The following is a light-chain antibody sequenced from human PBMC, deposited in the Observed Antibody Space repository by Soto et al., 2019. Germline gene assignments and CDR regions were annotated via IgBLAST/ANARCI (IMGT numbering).Light chain of an antibody. V-gene: IGLV2-14*01. CDR3: GSYTGSIYV. CDR1: SSDVGGYEF. CDR2: EVS. Sequence: QSALTQPASVSGSPGQSITISCTGTSSDVGGYEFVSWYQQHPGKAPKLMIYEVSNRPSGVSSRFSGSKSSNTASLTISGLQAEDEADYYCGSYTGSIYVFGTGTKLTVL. J-gene: IGLJ1*01.